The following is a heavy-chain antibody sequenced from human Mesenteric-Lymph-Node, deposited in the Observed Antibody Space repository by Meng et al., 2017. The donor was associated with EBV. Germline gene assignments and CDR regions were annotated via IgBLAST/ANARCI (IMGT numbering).Heavy chain of an antibody. CDR1: GFTFSAYN. V-gene: IGHV3-21*01. CDR3: ARGDQMAFY. J-gene: IGHJ4*02. D-gene: IGHD5-24*01. Sequence: EVQLGESVGXRVKPGGFLTLSCAASGFTFSAYNMNWVRRAPGKGLEWVSSISSSGNYIYYADSVKGRFTISRDNAKNSLYLQMNSLRAEDTAVYYWARGDQMAFYWGQGTLVTVSS. CDR2: ISSSGNYI.